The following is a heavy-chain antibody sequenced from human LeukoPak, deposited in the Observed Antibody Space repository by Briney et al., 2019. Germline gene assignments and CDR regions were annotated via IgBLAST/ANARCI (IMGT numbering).Heavy chain of an antibody. CDR1: GYTLTIYY. J-gene: IGHJ4*02. CDR2: NNPHSGGT. D-gene: IGHD2-2*02. Sequence: ASVKVSRKASGYTLTIYYMHWVRQAPGQGLEWMGWNNPHSGGTTYAQRFQGRVTMTRDTSISTAYMELGGLTSHDAAVYYCARNPPYCTSTSCYNDYWGQGTLVTVCS. V-gene: IGHV1-2*02. CDR3: ARNPPYCTSTSCYNDY.